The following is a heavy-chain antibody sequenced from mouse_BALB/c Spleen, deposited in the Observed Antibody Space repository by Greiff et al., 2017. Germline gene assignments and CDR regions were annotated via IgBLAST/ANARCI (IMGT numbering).Heavy chain of an antibody. CDR2: ISSGGSYT. D-gene: IGHD4-1*01. CDR1: GFTFSSYA. V-gene: IGHV5-9-3*01. Sequence: EVKLVESGGGLVKPGGSLKLSCAASGFTFSSYAMSWVRQTPEKRLEWVATISSGGSYTYYPDSVKGRFTISRDNAKNTLYLQMSSLRSEDTAMYYCARSPGIYAMDYWGQGTTLTVSS. CDR3: ARSPGIYAMDY. J-gene: IGHJ2*01.